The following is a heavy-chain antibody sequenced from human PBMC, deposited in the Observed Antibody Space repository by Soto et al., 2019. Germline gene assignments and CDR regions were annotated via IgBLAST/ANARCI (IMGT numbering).Heavy chain of an antibody. CDR3: ARHFCSSTSCPKGGHDF. D-gene: IGHD2-2*01. V-gene: IGHV3-33*01. CDR2: LWNDGSKI. CDR1: GFTLSGYG. J-gene: IGHJ4*02. Sequence: QEQLVESGGGVVQPGRSLRLSCAASGFTLSGYGMHWVRQAPGKGLEWMALLWNDGSKIYYADSVKGRFTVSRDNSKNTLYLQIDTLRAEAMAIYHCARHFCSSTSCPKGGHDFWGQGTLVTVSS.